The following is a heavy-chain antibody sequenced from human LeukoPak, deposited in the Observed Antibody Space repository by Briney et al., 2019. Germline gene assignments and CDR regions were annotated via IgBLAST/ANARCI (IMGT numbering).Heavy chain of an antibody. V-gene: IGHV3-53*01. CDR3: ARELVAVAGTTSPGYFDY. J-gene: IGHJ4*02. CDR2: IYSGGST. D-gene: IGHD6-19*01. CDR1: GFTVSSNY. Sequence: PGGSLRLSCAASGFTVSSNYMSWVRQAPGKGLEWVSVIYSGGSTYYADSVKGRFTISRDNSKNTLYLQMNSLRAEDTAVYYCARELVAVAGTTSPGYFDYWGQGTLVTVSS.